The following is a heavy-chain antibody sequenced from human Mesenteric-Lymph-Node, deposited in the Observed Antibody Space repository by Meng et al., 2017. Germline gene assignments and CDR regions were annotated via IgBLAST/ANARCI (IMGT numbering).Heavy chain of an antibody. CDR3: AKDLWYYDSRGFDY. D-gene: IGHD3-22*01. V-gene: IGHV3-49*03. CDR2: IRSKADGGTT. Sequence: GESLKISCTASGFTFGDYAMSWFRQAPGKGLEWVGFIRSKADGGTTEYAASVRGRFTISRDDSKSIAYLQMDSLKTEDTAVYYCAKDLWYYDSRGFDYWGQGTLVTVSS. J-gene: IGHJ4*02. CDR1: GFTFGDYA.